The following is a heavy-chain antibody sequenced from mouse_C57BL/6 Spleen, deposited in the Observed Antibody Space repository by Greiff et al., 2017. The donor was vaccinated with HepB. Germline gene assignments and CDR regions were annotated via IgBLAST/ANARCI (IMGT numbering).Heavy chain of an antibody. CDR2: INPNNGGT. D-gene: IGHD2-4*01. Sequence: VQLQQSGPELVKPGASVKMSCKASGYTFTDYNMHWVKQSHGKSLEWIGYINPNNGGTSYNQKFKGKATLTVNKSSSTAYMELRSLASEDSAVYYCARCGYDYDVHYAMDYWGQGTSVTVSS. J-gene: IGHJ4*01. CDR3: ARCGYDYDVHYAMDY. CDR1: GYTFTDYN. V-gene: IGHV1-22*01.